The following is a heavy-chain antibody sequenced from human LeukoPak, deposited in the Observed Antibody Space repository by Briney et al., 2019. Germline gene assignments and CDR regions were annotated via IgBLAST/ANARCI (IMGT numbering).Heavy chain of an antibody. CDR1: GFAVSSSY. CDR3: ARGLYYYDSSGYYGDTFDI. J-gene: IGHJ3*02. CDR2: IYSGGST. Sequence: GGSLRLSCAASGFAVSSSYMSWVRQAPGKGLEWVSLIYSGGSTHYADSVKGRFTISRENAKNALYLQMNSLRAGDTAVYYCARGLYYYDSSGYYGDTFDIWGQGTMVIVSS. V-gene: IGHV3-53*01. D-gene: IGHD3-22*01.